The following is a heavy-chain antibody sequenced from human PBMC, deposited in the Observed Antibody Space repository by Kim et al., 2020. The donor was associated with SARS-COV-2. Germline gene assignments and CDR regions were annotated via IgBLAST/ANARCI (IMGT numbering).Heavy chain of an antibody. Sequence: GGSLRLSCSGSRFTFPVYGWHWIRQAPGKGLEWIAFISFDGTQQVYADSVRGRFTISRDNSKSTLFLQMNSLRLDDRAVYYCATLHGASFAFDLWGPGTTVTVSS. CDR2: ISFDGTQQ. CDR1: RFTFPVYG. J-gene: IGHJ3*01. D-gene: IGHD2-8*01. V-gene: IGHV3-30*03. CDR3: ATLHGASFAFDL.